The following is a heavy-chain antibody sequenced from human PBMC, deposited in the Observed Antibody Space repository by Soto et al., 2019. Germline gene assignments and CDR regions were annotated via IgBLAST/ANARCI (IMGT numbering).Heavy chain of an antibody. CDR2: ISYDGSNK. V-gene: IGHV3-30*18. Sequence: GGSLRLSCAASGFIFSNYAMHWVRRAPGKGLEWVGLISYDGSNKYYADSMKGRFTISGDNAKNTLFLQMNSLRPEDTAVYHCAKEVGDRSTYYYDPNWCDPSGQGSRVTVSS. CDR1: GFIFSNYA. J-gene: IGHJ5*02. D-gene: IGHD3-22*01. CDR3: AKEVGDRSTYYYDPNWCDP.